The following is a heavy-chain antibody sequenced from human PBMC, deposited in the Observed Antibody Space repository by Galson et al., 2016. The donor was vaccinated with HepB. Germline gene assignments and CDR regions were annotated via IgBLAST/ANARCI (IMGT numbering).Heavy chain of an antibody. D-gene: IGHD2/OR15-2a*01. J-gene: IGHJ4*02. Sequence: SVKVSCKVSGYTLTKLSMHWVRQAPGSGLEWMGGFHPEEGETIYAQKFQGRVTMTEDTSTDTAYMELSSLRSDDTAVYYCATNRTTGRGIDYWGQGTMVTVSS. V-gene: IGHV1-24*01. CDR1: GYTLTKLS. CDR3: ATNRTTGRGIDY. CDR2: FHPEEGET.